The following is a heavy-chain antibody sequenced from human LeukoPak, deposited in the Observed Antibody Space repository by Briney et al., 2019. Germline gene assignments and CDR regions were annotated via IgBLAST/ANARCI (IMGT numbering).Heavy chain of an antibody. J-gene: IGHJ4*02. CDR1: GFTFSNHW. CDR3: AKAPLDRYYFDY. V-gene: IGHV3-74*01. CDR2: INSDMGSI. Sequence: GGSLRLSCAASGFTFSNHWMHWVPQAPGKGLVWVSRINSDMGSINYADSVKGRFTIPRDNAKNTLYLQMNSLRAEDTAVYYCAKAPLDRYYFDYWGQGTLVTVSS.